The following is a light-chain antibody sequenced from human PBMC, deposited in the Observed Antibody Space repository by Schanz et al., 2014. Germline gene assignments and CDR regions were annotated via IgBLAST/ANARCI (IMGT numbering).Light chain of an antibody. V-gene: IGKV3-20*01. CDR1: QSVRSTY. J-gene: IGKJ1*01. CDR3: QQYGYSPRT. CDR2: GAS. Sequence: EIVLTQSPGTLSLSPGERATLSCRASQSVRSTYLAWYQQRPAQAPRLLIYGASSRATGIPDRFSGSGSGTDFTLTISRLEPEDFGVYYCQQYGYSPRTFGQGTRVEIK.